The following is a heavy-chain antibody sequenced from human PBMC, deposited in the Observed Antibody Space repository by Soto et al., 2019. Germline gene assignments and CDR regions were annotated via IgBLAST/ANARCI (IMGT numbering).Heavy chain of an antibody. CDR2: IIPIFGTA. CDR1: GGTFSSYA. V-gene: IGHV1-69*13. Sequence: ASVKVSCKASGGTFSSYAISWVRQAPGQGLEWMGGIIPIFGTANYAQKFQGRVTITADESTSTAYMELSSLRSEDTAVYYCARGNPWGSSGYQPGDYWGQGTLVTVSS. CDR3: ARGNPWGSSGYQPGDY. J-gene: IGHJ4*02. D-gene: IGHD5-12*01.